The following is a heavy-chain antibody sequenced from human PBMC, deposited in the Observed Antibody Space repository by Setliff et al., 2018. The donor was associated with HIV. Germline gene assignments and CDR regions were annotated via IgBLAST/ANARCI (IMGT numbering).Heavy chain of an antibody. CDR2: IYHRGST. CDR1: GGSISSGGYS. Sequence: SETLSLTCDVSGGSISSGGYSWSWIRQPPGKGLEWIGYIYHRGSTYYNPSLKSRVTISVDRSKNQFSLNLSSVTAADTAVYYCARFTVVVFGAGEPSWFDPWGQGILVTVSS. V-gene: IGHV4-30-2*01. J-gene: IGHJ5*02. CDR3: ARFTVVVFGAGEPSWFDP. D-gene: IGHD2-15*01.